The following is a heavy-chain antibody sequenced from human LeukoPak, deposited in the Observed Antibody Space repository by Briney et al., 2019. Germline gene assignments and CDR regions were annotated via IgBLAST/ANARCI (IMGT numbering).Heavy chain of an antibody. J-gene: IGHJ4*02. D-gene: IGHD3-10*01. CDR1: GGSISSSSYY. V-gene: IGHV4-39*07. CDR2: IYYSGST. CDR3: ARVGNYGSGSYYHRAEYYFDY. Sequence: SETLSLTCTVSGGSISSSSYYWGWIRQPPGKGLEWIGSIYYSGSTNYNPSLKSRVTISVDTSKNQFSLKLSSVTAADTAVYYCARVGNYGSGSYYHRAEYYFDYWGQGTLVTVSS.